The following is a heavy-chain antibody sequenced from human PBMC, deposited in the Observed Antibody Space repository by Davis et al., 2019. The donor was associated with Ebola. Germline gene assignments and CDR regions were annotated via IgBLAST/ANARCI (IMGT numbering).Heavy chain of an antibody. CDR3: ARSTGDNWFDP. Sequence: SVKVSCKASGGTFSTYGITWVRQAPGQGLEWMGGIIPILDIRNHAQKFQGRVTITADKSTGTAYMELSRLRSEDTAVYYCARSTGDNWFDPWGQGSLVIVSS. J-gene: IGHJ5*02. CDR1: GGTFSTYG. V-gene: IGHV1-69*10. CDR2: IIPILDIR.